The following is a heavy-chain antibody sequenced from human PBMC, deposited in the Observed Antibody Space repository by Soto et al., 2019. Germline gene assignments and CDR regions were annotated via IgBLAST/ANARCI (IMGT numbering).Heavy chain of an antibody. CDR2: ISSDEIYK. Sequence: GGSLRLSCAASGFTFSSYGMHWVRQAPGKGLEWVALISSDEIYKFYADSVKGRFTISRDNSKNTVSLQLNSLSAEDTAVYYCAKDQSALDYRGQGTLVTVSS. CDR1: GFTFSSYG. J-gene: IGHJ4*02. V-gene: IGHV3-30*18. CDR3: AKDQSALDY.